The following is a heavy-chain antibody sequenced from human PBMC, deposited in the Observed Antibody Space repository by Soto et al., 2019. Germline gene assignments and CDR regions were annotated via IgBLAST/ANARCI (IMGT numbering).Heavy chain of an antibody. CDR1: GFTFSSYW. Sequence: GGSLRLSCAASGFTFSSYWMSWVRQAPGKGLEWVANIKQDGSEKYYVDSVKGRFTISRDNAKNSLYLQMNSLRAEDTAVYYCARDIAGGTYGMDVWGQGTTVTVSS. D-gene: IGHD1-26*01. CDR3: ARDIAGGTYGMDV. J-gene: IGHJ6*02. V-gene: IGHV3-7*05. CDR2: IKQDGSEK.